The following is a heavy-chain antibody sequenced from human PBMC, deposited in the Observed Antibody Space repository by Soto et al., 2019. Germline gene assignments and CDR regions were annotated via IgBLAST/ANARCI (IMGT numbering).Heavy chain of an antibody. D-gene: IGHD3-10*01. V-gene: IGHV4-59*08. CDR2: IYYSGST. CDR1: GGSISSYY. CDR3: ATIGGNIPDYYYYYMDV. Sequence: SETLSLTCTVSGGSISSYYWSWIRQPPGKGLEWIGYIYYSGSTNYNPSLKSRVTISVDTSKNQFSLKLSSVTAADTAVYYCATIGGNIPDYYYYYMDVWGKGTTVTVSS. J-gene: IGHJ6*03.